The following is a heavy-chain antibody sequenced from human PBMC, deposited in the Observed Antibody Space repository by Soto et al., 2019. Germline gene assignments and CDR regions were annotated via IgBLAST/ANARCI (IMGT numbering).Heavy chain of an antibody. CDR2: IITILGIA. J-gene: IGHJ5*02. CDR3: ATLPHMGVAGTGWFDP. D-gene: IGHD6-19*01. V-gene: IGHV1-69*02. Sequence: QVQLVQSGAEVKKPGSSVKVSCKASGGTFSSYTISWVRQAPGQGLEWMGRIITILGIANYAQKFQGRVTITADKSTSTAYMELSSLRSEDTAVYYCATLPHMGVAGTGWFDPLGQGTLVTVSS. CDR1: GGTFSSYT.